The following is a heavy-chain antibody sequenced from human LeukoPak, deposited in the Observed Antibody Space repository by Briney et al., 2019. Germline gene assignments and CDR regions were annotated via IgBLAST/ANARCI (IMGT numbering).Heavy chain of an antibody. CDR3: ARDQVAFDI. J-gene: IGHJ3*02. CDR2: ISYSGSP. CDR1: GGSISSNY. V-gene: IGHV4-59*01. Sequence: SETLSLTCTVSGGSISSNYWSWIRRPPGKGLEWIGYISYSGSPNYNPSLKSRVTISVDTSRNQVSLKLSSVTAADTAVYYCARDQVAFDIWSQGTRVTVPS.